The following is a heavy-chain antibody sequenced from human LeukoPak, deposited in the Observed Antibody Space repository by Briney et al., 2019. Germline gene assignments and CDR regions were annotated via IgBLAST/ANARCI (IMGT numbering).Heavy chain of an antibody. CDR2: ISGSGGTT. V-gene: IGHV3-23*01. J-gene: IGHJ6*02. CDR1: GFTFSSYW. CDR3: AKVSGGGLYYDGMDV. Sequence: GGSLRLSCAASGFTFSSYWMSWVRQAPGKGLEWVSVISGSGGTTYYADSVKGRFTISRDSSKNTLYLQMNSLRAEDTAVYYCAKVSGGGLYYDGMDVWGQGTTVTVSS. D-gene: IGHD1-14*01.